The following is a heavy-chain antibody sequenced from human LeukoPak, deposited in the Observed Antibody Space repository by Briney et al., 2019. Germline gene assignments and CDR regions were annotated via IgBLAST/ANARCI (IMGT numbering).Heavy chain of an antibody. CDR3: TQSNY. Sequence: HPGGSLILSCAASGFTFGGSPILWVRQASGKGLEWVGRIRSKADNYATAYAASVQGGCTISRDDSKSTAYLQLNSLKTEDTAVYYCTQSNYWGQGALVTVSS. V-gene: IGHV3-73*01. J-gene: IGHJ4*02. CDR1: GFTFGGSP. CDR2: IRSKADNYAT.